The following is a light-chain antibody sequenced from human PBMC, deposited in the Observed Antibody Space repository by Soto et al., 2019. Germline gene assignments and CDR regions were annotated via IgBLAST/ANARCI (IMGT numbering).Light chain of an antibody. V-gene: IGKV3D-15*01. J-gene: IGKJ5*01. CDR1: QSAGNF. CDR3: QQHNQWPIT. CDR2: YIS. Sequence: EIVMTQSPATLSVSPGETASPSSRASQSAGNFLAWYQQKPGQAPRLLIYYISTRATGIPARFSGSGSGTEFTLTINSLQSEDSAVYYCQQHNQWPITFGQGTRLEIK.